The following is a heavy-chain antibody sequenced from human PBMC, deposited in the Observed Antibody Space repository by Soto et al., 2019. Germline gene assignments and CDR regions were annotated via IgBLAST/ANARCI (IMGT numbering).Heavy chain of an antibody. J-gene: IGHJ4*02. V-gene: IGHV4-59*01. CDR2: IYYSGST. CDR3: ARDSYNFDD. D-gene: IGHD5-18*01. Sequence: SETLSLTCTVSGGSIRSYYWSWIRQPPGKGLEWIGYIYYSGSTDYNPSLKSRVTISVDTSKNQFSLKLRSVTAADTAVYYCARDSYNFDDWGRGILVTVSS. CDR1: GGSIRSYY.